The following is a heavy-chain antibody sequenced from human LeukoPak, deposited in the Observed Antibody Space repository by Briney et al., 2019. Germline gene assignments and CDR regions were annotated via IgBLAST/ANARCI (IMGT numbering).Heavy chain of an antibody. V-gene: IGHV4-34*01. CDR3: AVNMVRVPSARGYSQH. CDR2: INHSGST. J-gene: IGHJ1*01. D-gene: IGHD3-10*01. CDR1: GGSFSGYY. Sequence: SETLSLTCAVYGGSFSGYYWSWIRQPPGKGLEWIGEINHSGSTNYNPSLKSRVTISVDTSKNQFSLKLSSVTAADTAVYHCAVNMVRVPSARGYSQHWGQGTLVTVSS.